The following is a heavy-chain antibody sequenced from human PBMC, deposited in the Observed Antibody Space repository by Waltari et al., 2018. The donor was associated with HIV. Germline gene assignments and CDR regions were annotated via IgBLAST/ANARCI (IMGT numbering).Heavy chain of an antibody. V-gene: IGHV4-39*01. J-gene: IGHJ3*02. Sequence: QLQLQESGPGLVKSSETLSLICTVSGGSLRSSGSYWGWIRQPPGKGLEWIGNIYNGGSAYYSPSLRSRVIISADASKNHFSLNLKSVTASDTAMYFCARQACTSSTCLFMDEFDIWGQGTMVTVSS. CDR3: ARQACTSSTCLFMDEFDI. CDR2: IYNGGSA. D-gene: IGHD2-2*01. CDR1: GGSLRSSGSY.